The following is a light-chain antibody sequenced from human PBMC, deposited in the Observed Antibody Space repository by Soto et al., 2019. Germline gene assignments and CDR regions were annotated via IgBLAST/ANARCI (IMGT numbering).Light chain of an antibody. CDR2: EVS. V-gene: IGLV2-14*01. J-gene: IGLJ1*01. CDR1: SSDVGGYNS. Sequence: QSALTQPASVSGSPGQSITISCTGTSSDVGGYNSVSWYQQHPGKAPKLMIHEVSNRPSGVSNRFSGSKSGNTASLTISGLQAEDEADYYCSSYTTSSTLLYVFGTGTKLTVL. CDR3: SSYTTSSTLLYV.